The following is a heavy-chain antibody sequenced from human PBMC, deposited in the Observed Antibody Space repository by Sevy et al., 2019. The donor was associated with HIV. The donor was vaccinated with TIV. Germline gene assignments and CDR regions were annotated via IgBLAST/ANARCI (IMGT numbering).Heavy chain of an antibody. V-gene: IGHV3-21*01. J-gene: IGHJ6*03. D-gene: IGHD1-1*01. CDR1: GFTFSSYS. Sequence: GGSLRLSCAASGFTFSSYSMNWVRQAPGKGLEWVSSISSSSSYIYYADSVKGRFTISRDNAKNSLYLQMNSLRAEDTAVYYCARVVETANYYYYYMDVWGKGTTVTVSS. CDR3: ARVVETANYYYYYMDV. CDR2: ISSSSSYI.